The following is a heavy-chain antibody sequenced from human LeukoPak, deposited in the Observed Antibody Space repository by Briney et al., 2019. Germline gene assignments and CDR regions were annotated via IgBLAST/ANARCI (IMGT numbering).Heavy chain of an antibody. D-gene: IGHD3-22*01. J-gene: IGHJ6*03. CDR1: GGSFSGYY. V-gene: IGHV4-34*01. Sequence: PSETLSLTCAVYGGSFSGYYWSWIRQPPGKGLEWIGEINHSGSTNYNPSLKSRVTISVDTSKNQFSLKLSSVTAADTAVYYCARGPSPHYYYDRNLVRYYYMDVWGKGTTVTVSS. CDR3: ARGPSPHYYYDRNLVRYYYMDV. CDR2: INHSGST.